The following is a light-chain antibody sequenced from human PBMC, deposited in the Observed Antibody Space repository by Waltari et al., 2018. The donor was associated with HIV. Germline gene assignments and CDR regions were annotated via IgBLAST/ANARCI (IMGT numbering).Light chain of an antibody. CDR3: CSYAGSYTYV. Sequence: QSALNQPPSVSGSPGQSVTISCTGTSSDVGGYNYVSWYQHHPGKAPKVMIYDVSKRPSGVPDRFSGSKSGNTASLTISGLQAEDEADYYCCSYAGSYTYVFGTGTEVIVL. V-gene: IGLV2-11*01. CDR2: DVS. CDR1: SSDVGGYNY. J-gene: IGLJ1*01.